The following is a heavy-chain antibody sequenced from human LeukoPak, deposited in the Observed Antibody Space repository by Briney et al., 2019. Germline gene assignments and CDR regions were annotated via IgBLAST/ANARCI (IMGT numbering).Heavy chain of an antibody. CDR3: ARDTVNGPFVISLDL. V-gene: IGHV3-48*03. J-gene: IGHJ5*02. Sequence: GGSLRLSCAASGFSLRSSEMNWVRQAPGKGPEWVAHINSADNVEYYTDSVRGRFTMPRDNAKDLLYLQMNSLRDEDTAVYYCARDTVNGPFVISLDLWGQGVLVTVSS. CDR2: INSADNVE. CDR1: GFSLRSSE. D-gene: IGHD2-8*01.